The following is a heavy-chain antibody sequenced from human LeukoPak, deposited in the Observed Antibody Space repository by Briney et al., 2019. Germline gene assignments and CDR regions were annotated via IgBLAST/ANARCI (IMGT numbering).Heavy chain of an antibody. CDR3: AGDRDGYNWTPDY. Sequence: GGSLRLSCAAPGFIFDDYGMSWVRQAPGEGVEWVSDIYWNGDSKRYADSVRGRFTISRDNDKNSLYLQLNSLRAEDTAVYYCAGDRDGYNWTPDYWGQGTLVTVSS. CDR2: IYWNGDSK. CDR1: GFIFDDYG. D-gene: IGHD5-24*01. V-gene: IGHV3-20*04. J-gene: IGHJ4*02.